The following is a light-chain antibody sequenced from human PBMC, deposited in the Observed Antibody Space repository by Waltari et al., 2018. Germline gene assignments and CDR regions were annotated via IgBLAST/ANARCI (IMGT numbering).Light chain of an antibody. CDR2: DAS. CDR1: QSVSSY. CDR3: QQRSKWPLT. J-gene: IGKJ4*01. Sequence: EIVLTQSPATLSLSPGERVTLPCRASQSVSSYLAWYQQKPGQPPRLLIYDASNRATGIPARFSGSGSGTDFTLTISSLEPEDFAVYYCQQRSKWPLTFGGGTKVEIK. V-gene: IGKV3-11*01.